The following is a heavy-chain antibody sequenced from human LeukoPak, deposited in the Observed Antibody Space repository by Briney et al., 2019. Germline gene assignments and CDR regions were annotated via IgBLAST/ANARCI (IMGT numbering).Heavy chain of an antibody. D-gene: IGHD3-10*01. CDR1: GFTFDDYA. CDR3: AKDHNYGSGSYTLGAFDI. Sequence: LRLSCAASGFTFDDYAMHWVRQAPGKGLEWVSGISWNSGSIGYADSVKGRFTISRDNAKNSLYLQMNSLRAEDTALYYCAKDHNYGSGSYTLGAFDIWGQGTMVTVSS. J-gene: IGHJ3*02. CDR2: ISWNSGSI. V-gene: IGHV3-9*01.